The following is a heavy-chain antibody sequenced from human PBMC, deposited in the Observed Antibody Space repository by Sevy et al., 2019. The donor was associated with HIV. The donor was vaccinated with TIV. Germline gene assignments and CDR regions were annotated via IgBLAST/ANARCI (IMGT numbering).Heavy chain of an antibody. J-gene: IGHJ6*02. CDR2: INPNSGGT. CDR1: GYTFTGYY. Sequence: ASVKVSCKASGYTFTGYYMHWVRQAPGQWLEWMGWINPNSGGTNYAQKFQGRVTMTRDTSISTAYMELSRLRSDDTAVYYCARDIVVVPATSGMDVWGQGTTVTVSS. V-gene: IGHV1-2*02. CDR3: ARDIVVVPATSGMDV. D-gene: IGHD2-2*01.